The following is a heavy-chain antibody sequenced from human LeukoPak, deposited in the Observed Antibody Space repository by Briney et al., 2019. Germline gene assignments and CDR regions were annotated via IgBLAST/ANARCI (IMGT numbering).Heavy chain of an antibody. CDR1: GFTFSTYW. V-gene: IGHV3-74*01. CDR2: INSDGSRT. CDR3: ARDGYSSSFYFDY. Sequence: GGSLRLSCAASGFTFSTYWMHWVRQAPGKGLVWVSRINSDGSRTTYADSVKGRFTFSRDNAKNTLYLQMNSLRAEDTAVYYCARDGYSSSFYFDYWGQGTLVTVSS. D-gene: IGHD6-6*01. J-gene: IGHJ4*02.